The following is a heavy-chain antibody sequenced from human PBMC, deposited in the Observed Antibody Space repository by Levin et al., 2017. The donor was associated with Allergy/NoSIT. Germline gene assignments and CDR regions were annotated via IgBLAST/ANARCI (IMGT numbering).Heavy chain of an antibody. CDR3: TTDNTLYGDYLADSDY. Sequence: GGSLRLSCAASGFTFSAAWMSWVRQAPGKGLEWVGRIKSKTDGGTTDYAAPVKGRFTISKDDSKHMLYLQMNSLKTEDTAVYYCTTDNTLYGDYLADSDYWGQGILVPVSS. CDR1: GFTFSAAW. D-gene: IGHD4-17*01. CDR2: IKSKTDGGTT. V-gene: IGHV3-15*01. J-gene: IGHJ4*02.